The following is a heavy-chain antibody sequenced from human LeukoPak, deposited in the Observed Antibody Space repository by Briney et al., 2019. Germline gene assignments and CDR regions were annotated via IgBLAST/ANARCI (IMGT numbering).Heavy chain of an antibody. J-gene: IGHJ3*02. Sequence: PSETLSLTCTVPGGSISRGDYYWSWIRQPPGKGLEWIGYIFYSGSTYYNPSLKSRVTISVDTSKNQFSLKLSSVTAADTAVYYCARGLYGDYSSSAFDIWGQGTMVTVSS. D-gene: IGHD4-17*01. CDR1: GGSISRGDYY. CDR2: IFYSGST. V-gene: IGHV4-30-4*08. CDR3: ARGLYGDYSSSAFDI.